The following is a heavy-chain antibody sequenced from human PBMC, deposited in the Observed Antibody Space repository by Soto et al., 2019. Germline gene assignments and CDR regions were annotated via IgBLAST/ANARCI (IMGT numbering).Heavy chain of an antibody. Sequence: GGSLTLSCAASGFIFSGHTMSWAREAPGTGLEWVSSIDQTGAYTNYAESVKGRFTISRDNSRNTLDLQMNSLRAADTVLYSRVSWIFAHFDHWGQGTPVTGPS. D-gene: IGHD3-3*01. J-gene: IGHJ4*02. CDR1: GFIFSGHT. CDR2: IDQTGAYT. CDR3: VSWIFAHFDH. V-gene: IGHV3-23*05.